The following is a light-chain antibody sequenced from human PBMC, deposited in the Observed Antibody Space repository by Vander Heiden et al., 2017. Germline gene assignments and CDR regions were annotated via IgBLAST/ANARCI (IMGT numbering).Light chain of an antibody. Sequence: VLTQSPATLSVSPGDRVTLSCRASQSIGANLAWYQQKPGQPPSLLIYGVSTRASGIPARFSASGSGTEFTLTISNLQSEDFAIYYCQQYNNWPPYTFGQGTKVEIK. CDR2: GVS. J-gene: IGKJ2*01. CDR3: QQYNNWPPYT. V-gene: IGKV3-15*01. CDR1: QSIGAN.